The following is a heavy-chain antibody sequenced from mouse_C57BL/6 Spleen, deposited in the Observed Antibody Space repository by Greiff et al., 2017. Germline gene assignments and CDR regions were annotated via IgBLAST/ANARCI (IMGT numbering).Heavy chain of an antibody. D-gene: IGHD1-1*01. CDR2: ISSGSSTI. J-gene: IGHJ2*01. CDR1: GFTFSDYG. CDR3: AREIYCYGSSYFFDY. V-gene: IGHV5-17*01. Sequence: EVQRVESGGGLVKPGGSLKLSCAASGFTFSDYGMHWVRQAPEKGLEWVAYISSGSSTIYYADTVKGRFTISRDNAKNTLFLQMTSLRSEDTAMYYCAREIYCYGSSYFFDYWGQGTTLTVSS.